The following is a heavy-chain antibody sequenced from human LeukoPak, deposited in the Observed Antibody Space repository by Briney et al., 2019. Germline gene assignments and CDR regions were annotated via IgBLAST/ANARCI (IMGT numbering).Heavy chain of an antibody. J-gene: IGHJ4*02. Sequence: PGGSLRLSCAASGFTFSSAAMSWVRQAPGKGLEWVSIISSSSGSTYYADSVKGRFIISRDNSKNTLYLQMNSLRAEDTAVYYCAKGSRSIAVDNLCDYWGQGSLVTVSS. CDR3: AKGSRSIAVDNLCDY. CDR2: ISSSSGST. CDR1: GFTFSSAA. V-gene: IGHV3-23*01. D-gene: IGHD6-19*01.